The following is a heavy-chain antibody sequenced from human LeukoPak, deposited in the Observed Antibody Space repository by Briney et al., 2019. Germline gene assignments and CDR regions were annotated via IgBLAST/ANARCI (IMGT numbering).Heavy chain of an antibody. CDR1: GGSISSGSYY. Sequence: SETLSLTCTVSGGSISSGSYYWSWIRQPPGKGLEWIGYIYYSGSTNYNPSLKSRVTISVDMSKNQFSLKLSSVTAADTAVYYCARARPVYTSGYIDVWGKGTTVTVSS. CDR3: ARARPVYTSGYIDV. CDR2: IYYSGST. D-gene: IGHD3-10*01. V-gene: IGHV4-61*01. J-gene: IGHJ6*03.